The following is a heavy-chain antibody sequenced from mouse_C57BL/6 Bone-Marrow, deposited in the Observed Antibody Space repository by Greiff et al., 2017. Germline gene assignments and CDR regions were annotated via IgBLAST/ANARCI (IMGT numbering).Heavy chain of an antibody. Sequence: PGPELVKPGASVKMSCKASGYTFTDYNMHWVKQSHGKSLEWIGYINPNSGGTSYNQKFKGKATLTVNKSSSTAYMELRSLTSEDSAVYYCGRLGEFPWFAYWGQGTLVTVSA. CDR1: GYTFTDYN. CDR3: GRLGEFPWFAY. CDR2: INPNSGGT. V-gene: IGHV1-22*01. D-gene: IGHD2-13*01. J-gene: IGHJ3*01.